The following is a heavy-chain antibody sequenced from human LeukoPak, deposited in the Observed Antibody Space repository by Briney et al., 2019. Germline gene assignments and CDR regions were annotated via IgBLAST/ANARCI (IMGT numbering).Heavy chain of an antibody. V-gene: IGHV1-69*05. D-gene: IGHD4-11*01. CDR2: IIPIFGTA. J-gene: IGHJ4*02. Sequence: GGSLRLSCAASGFTFSSYAISWVRQAPGQGLEWMGGIIPIFGTANYAQKFQGRVTITTDESTSTAYMELSSLRSEDTAVYYCASVGYSNYVRYWGQGTLVTVSS. CDR1: GFTFSSYA. CDR3: ASVGYSNYVRY.